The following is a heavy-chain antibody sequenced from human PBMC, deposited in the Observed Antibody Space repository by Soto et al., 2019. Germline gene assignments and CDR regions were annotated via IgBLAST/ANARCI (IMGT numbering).Heavy chain of an antibody. Sequence: QVQLQESGPGLVKPSETLSLTCTVSGGSISSYYWSWIRQPPGKGLEWIGYIYYSGSTNYNPSLKSRVTISVDTSKNQFSLKLSSVTAADPAVYYCARDRSEYSGYDGVDAFDIWGQGTMVTVSS. D-gene: IGHD5-12*01. CDR1: GGSISSYY. V-gene: IGHV4-59*01. CDR2: IYYSGST. J-gene: IGHJ3*02. CDR3: ARDRSEYSGYDGVDAFDI.